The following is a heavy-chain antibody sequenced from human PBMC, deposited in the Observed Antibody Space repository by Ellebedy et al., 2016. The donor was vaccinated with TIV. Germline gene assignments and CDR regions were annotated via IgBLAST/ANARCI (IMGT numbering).Heavy chain of an antibody. D-gene: IGHD6-6*01. J-gene: IGHJ4*02. Sequence: SETLSLXXAVYGGTFSPYFWTWIRRPPGKGLEWIGEINHSGSTNYNPSLKSRVTISVDTSKNQFSLKLRSVTAADTAVYYCSRGYRGQLALDHWGQGTLVTVSS. CDR2: INHSGST. CDR3: SRGYRGQLALDH. V-gene: IGHV4-34*01. CDR1: GGTFSPYF.